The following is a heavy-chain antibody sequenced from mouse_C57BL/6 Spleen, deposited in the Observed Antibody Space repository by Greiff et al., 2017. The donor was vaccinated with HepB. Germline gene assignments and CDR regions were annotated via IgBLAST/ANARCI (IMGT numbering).Heavy chain of an antibody. CDR2: IDPETGGT. D-gene: IGHD1-1*01. CDR1: GYKFTDYE. V-gene: IGHV1-15*01. J-gene: IGHJ1*03. CDR3: TSTIVDWYLDV. Sequence: QVQLKQSGAELVRPGASVKLSCKASGYKFTDYEMHWVKQTTVHGLEWIGAIDPETGGTAYNPKFKGKAIMTADKSSSTAYMERRSLTSEDSAVYYCTSTIVDWYLDVWGTGTAVTVSS.